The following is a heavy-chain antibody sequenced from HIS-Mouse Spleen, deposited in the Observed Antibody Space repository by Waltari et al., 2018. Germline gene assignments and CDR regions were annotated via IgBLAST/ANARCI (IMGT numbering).Heavy chain of an antibody. CDR2: IYYSGST. CDR1: GGSISSRSYY. J-gene: IGHJ2*01. V-gene: IGHV4-39*07. D-gene: IGHD6-13*01. Sequence: QLQLQESGPGLVKPSETLSLTCTVAGGSISSRSYYWGWIRQPRGKGLEWIGSIYYSGSTYYNPSLKSRVTISVDTSKNQFSLKLSSVTAADTAVYYCAREIPYSSSWYDWYFDLWGRGTLVTVSS. CDR3: AREIPYSSSWYDWYFDL.